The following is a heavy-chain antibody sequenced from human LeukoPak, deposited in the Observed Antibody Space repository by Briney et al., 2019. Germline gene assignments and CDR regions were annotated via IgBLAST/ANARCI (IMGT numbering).Heavy chain of an antibody. CDR3: ARAEWPSLLPQG. Sequence: PGGSLRLSCAASGFTFSSFSMNWVRQAPGKGLEWVSSISSSSSYIYYADSVKGRFTISRDNAKNTLYLQMNSLRAEDTAVYYCARAEWPSLLPQGWGQGTLVTVSS. D-gene: IGHD3-10*01. CDR2: ISSSSSYI. V-gene: IGHV3-21*01. J-gene: IGHJ4*02. CDR1: GFTFSSFS.